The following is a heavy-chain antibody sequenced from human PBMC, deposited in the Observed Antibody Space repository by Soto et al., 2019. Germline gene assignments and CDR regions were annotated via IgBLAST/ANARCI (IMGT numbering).Heavy chain of an antibody. D-gene: IGHD1-26*01. Sequence: QVQLVQSGAEVKKPGASVKVSCKASGYTFTSYDINWVRQATGQGLEWMGWMNPNSGNTGSAQKFKGRVTKTRNTCIRTAYMELSSLISEDTAVYYCAMRSGSIYYWGQGTLVTVSS. CDR2: MNPNSGNT. CDR3: AMRSGSIYY. CDR1: GYTFTSYD. V-gene: IGHV1-8*01. J-gene: IGHJ4*02.